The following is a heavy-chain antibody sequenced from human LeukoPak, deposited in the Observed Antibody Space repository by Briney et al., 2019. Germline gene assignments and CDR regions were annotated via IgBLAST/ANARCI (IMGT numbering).Heavy chain of an antibody. J-gene: IGHJ4*02. Sequence: GGSLRLSCAASGFTFSSYWMHWVRQAPGKGLVWVSRINSDGSSTSYADSVKGRFTISRDNAKNTLYPQMNSLRAEDTAVYYCARTPAGWYIDYWGQGTLVTVSS. CDR1: GFTFSSYW. CDR3: ARTPAGWYIDY. V-gene: IGHV3-74*01. D-gene: IGHD6-19*01. CDR2: INSDGSST.